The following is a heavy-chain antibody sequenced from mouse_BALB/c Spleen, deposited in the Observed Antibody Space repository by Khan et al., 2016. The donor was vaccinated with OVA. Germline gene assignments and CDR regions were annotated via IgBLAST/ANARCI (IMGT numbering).Heavy chain of an antibody. Sequence: EVKLLESGGGLVQPKGSLKLSCAASGFTFNTYAMNWVRQAPGKGLEWVARIRSKTNNYATYYADSVKDRFTISRDDSQSMLCLQMNNLKTEDTAMYYCVRHKNYYGEDAMDYWGQGTSVTVSS. CDR2: IRSKTNNYAT. CDR3: VRHKNYYGEDAMDY. CDR1: GFTFNTYA. V-gene: IGHV10-1*02. J-gene: IGHJ4*01. D-gene: IGHD1-1*01.